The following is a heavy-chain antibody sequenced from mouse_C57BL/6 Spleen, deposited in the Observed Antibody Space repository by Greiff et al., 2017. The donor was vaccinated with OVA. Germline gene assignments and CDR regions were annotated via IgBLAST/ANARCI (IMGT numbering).Heavy chain of an antibody. V-gene: IGHV1-64*01. CDR3: VYSNYGGYCDV. J-gene: IGHJ1*03. Sequence: QVQLQQPGAELVKPGASVKLSCKASGYTFTSYWMHWVKQRPGQGLEWIGMIHPNSGSTNYNEKFKSQATLTVDKSSSTAYMQLSSLTSEDSAVDYCVYSNYGGYCDVWGTGTTVTVSS. D-gene: IGHD2-5*01. CDR1: GYTFTSYW. CDR2: IHPNSGST.